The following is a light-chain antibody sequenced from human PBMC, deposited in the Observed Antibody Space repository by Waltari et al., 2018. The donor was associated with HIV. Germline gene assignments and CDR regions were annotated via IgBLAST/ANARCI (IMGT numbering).Light chain of an antibody. CDR2: AAS. V-gene: IGKV3-20*01. CDR1: QSVPANY. Sequence: EIVLTQSPGTLSLSPGERVTLSCRASQSVPANYVAWYQQKPAQAPRLLIYAASSRATGIPDRFSGGGSGTDFTLTINSLEPEDFAVDFCQQYGSSLFTFGPGTKVDLK. J-gene: IGKJ3*01. CDR3: QQYGSSLFT.